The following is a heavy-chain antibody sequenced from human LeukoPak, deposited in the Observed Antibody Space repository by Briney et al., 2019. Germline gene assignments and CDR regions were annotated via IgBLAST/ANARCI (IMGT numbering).Heavy chain of an antibody. CDR1: GYTFTGYY. Sequence: ASVKVSCKASGYTFTGYYMHWVRQAPGQGLEWMGWINPNSGGTNYAQKFQGRVTMTRDTSISTAYMELSRLRSDDTAVYYCARDWDGYSGYERGYYFDYWGQGTLVTVSS. J-gene: IGHJ4*02. CDR3: ARDWDGYSGYERGYYFDY. CDR2: INPNSGGT. V-gene: IGHV1-2*02. D-gene: IGHD5-12*01.